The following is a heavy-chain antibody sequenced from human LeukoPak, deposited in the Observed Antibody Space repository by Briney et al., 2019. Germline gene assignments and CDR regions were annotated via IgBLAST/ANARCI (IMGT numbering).Heavy chain of an antibody. CDR3: ARAVAALDAFDI. CDR2: INPNSGGT. V-gene: IGHV1-2*04. Sequence: ASVTVSCTASGYTFTGYYMHWVRQAPGQGLEWMGWINPNSGGTNYAQKFQGWVTMTRDTSISTAYMELSRLRSDDTAVYYCARAVAALDAFDIWGQGTMVTVSS. CDR1: GYTFTGYY. J-gene: IGHJ3*02. D-gene: IGHD6-19*01.